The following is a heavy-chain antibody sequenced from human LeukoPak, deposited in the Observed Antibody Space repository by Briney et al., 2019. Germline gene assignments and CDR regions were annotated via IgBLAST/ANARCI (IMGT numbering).Heavy chain of an antibody. CDR2: ISGSDGST. Sequence: GGSLRLSCAASGFTFSNYAMSWVRQAPGKGLEWVSAISGSDGSTYYADSVKGRFTISRDNSKNTLYLQMSNLRVEDTAVYYCAKDIMTVVVITDDAFDIWGQGTMVTVSS. V-gene: IGHV3-23*01. D-gene: IGHD3-22*01. CDR1: GFTFSNYA. CDR3: AKDIMTVVVITDDAFDI. J-gene: IGHJ3*02.